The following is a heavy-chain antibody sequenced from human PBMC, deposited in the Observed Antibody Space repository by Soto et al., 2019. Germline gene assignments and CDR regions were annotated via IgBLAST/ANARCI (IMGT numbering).Heavy chain of an antibody. CDR2: IIGNGDTT. J-gene: IGHJ3*02. CDR3: ARVRITMVRGVTIGANDAFDI. D-gene: IGHD3-10*01. CDR1: GFTFSNYA. Sequence: GGSLRLSCAASGFTFSNYAMSWVRQAPGKGLDWVSAIIGNGDTTYYADSVKGRFTISRDNSKNTVYLQMNSLRAEDTAVYYCARVRITMVRGVTIGANDAFDIWGQGTMVTVSS. V-gene: IGHV3-23*01.